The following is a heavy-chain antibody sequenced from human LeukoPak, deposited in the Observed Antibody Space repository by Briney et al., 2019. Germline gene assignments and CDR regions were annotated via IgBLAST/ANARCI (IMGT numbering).Heavy chain of an antibody. CDR1: GFTVSSNY. J-gene: IGHJ1*01. V-gene: IGHV3-53*01. CDR3: ARGSDGGSGWYAEYFQH. D-gene: IGHD6-19*01. Sequence: PGGSLRLSCAASGFTVSSNYMSWVRQAPGKELEWVSVIYSGGSTYYADSVKGRFTISRDNSKNTLYLQMNSLRAEDTAVYYCARGSDGGSGWYAEYFQHWGQGTLVTVSS. CDR2: IYSGGST.